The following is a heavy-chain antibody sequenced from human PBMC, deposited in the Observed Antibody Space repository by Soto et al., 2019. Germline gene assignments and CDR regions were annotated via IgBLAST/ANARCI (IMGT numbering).Heavy chain of an antibody. Sequence: QVQLVQSGAEVQKPGSSVKVSCKASGGTFSSYAISWVRQAPGQGLEWMGGIIPIFGTANYAQKFQGRVTITADESTSTAYMELSSLRSEDTAVYYCARDRSHYYDSSGYYYGSAYYYYGMDVWGQGTTVTVSS. CDR1: GGTFSSYA. D-gene: IGHD3-22*01. J-gene: IGHJ6*02. CDR2: IIPIFGTA. CDR3: ARDRSHYYDSSGYYYGSAYYYYGMDV. V-gene: IGHV1-69*01.